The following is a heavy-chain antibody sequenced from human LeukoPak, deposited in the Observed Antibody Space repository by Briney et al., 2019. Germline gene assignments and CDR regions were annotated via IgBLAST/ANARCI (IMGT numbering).Heavy chain of an antibody. CDR1: GGTFSSYA. D-gene: IGHD1-7*01. Sequence: GASVKVSCKASGGTFSSYAISWVRQAPGQGLEWMGGIIPIFGTANYAQKFQGRVTITADKSTSTAYMELSSLRSEDTAVYYCARGRITGTTRGIRNRWFDPWGQGTLVTVSS. J-gene: IGHJ5*02. V-gene: IGHV1-69*06. CDR3: ARGRITGTTRGIRNRWFDP. CDR2: IIPIFGTA.